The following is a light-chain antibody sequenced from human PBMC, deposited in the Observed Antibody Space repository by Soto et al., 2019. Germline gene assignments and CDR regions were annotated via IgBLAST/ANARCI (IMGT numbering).Light chain of an antibody. CDR1: QSISSW. V-gene: IGKV1-5*01. Sequence: DIQVTQSPSTLSASVGDRVTITCRASQSISSWLAWYQQKPGKAPKLLIYDASSLESGVPSRFSGSGSGTEFTLTISSLQPDDSATYYCQRYDSFSAFGQGTKVDI. J-gene: IGKJ2*01. CDR2: DAS. CDR3: QRYDSFSA.